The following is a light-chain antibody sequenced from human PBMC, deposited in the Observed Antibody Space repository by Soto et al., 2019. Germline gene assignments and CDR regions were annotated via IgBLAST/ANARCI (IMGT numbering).Light chain of an antibody. J-gene: IGLJ1*01. CDR3: SSFTSSSSYV. Sequence: QSVLAQPASLSGSPGQSITISCTGTSSEVGSYNSVSWYQQYPGKAPTLMIHDVSNRPSGVSNRFSGSKSGNTASLTISGLQAEDEADYYCSSFTSSSSYVFGSGTKVTVL. V-gene: IGLV2-14*03. CDR1: SSEVGSYNS. CDR2: DVS.